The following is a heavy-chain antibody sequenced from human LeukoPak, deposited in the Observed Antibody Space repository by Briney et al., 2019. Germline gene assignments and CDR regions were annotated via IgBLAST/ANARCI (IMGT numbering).Heavy chain of an antibody. CDR2: IYPGNSDT. D-gene: IGHD2-2*01. V-gene: IGHV5-51*01. CDR3: ARTLGCCSSTSCSIVDY. Sequence: GESLKISCKPSGYIFTSYWIGWVRQMPGKGLEWMGTIYPGNSDTIYSPSFQGQVTISGDKSISTAYLQWSSLKASDSAMYYCARTLGCCSSTSCSIVDYWGQGTLVTVSS. CDR1: GYIFTSYW. J-gene: IGHJ4*02.